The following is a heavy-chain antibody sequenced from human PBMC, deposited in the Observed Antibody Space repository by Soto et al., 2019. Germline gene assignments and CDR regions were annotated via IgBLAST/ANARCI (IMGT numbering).Heavy chain of an antibody. D-gene: IGHD2-21*02. CDR1: GGSISGYY. Sequence: SETLSLTCTVSGGSISGYYWSWIRQPPGKGLEWIGYMYNTGSTVYNPSFKSRVTIPVDTSKNQFSLKLNSVTAADTAVYYCARDLWGYCGTDCYPLDVWGQGTTVTSP. CDR3: ARDLWGYCGTDCYPLDV. CDR2: MYNTGST. J-gene: IGHJ6*02. V-gene: IGHV4-59*01.